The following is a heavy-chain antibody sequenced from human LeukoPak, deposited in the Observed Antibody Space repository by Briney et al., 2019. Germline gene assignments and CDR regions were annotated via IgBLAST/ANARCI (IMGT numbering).Heavy chain of an antibody. CDR1: GFTFSRNG. D-gene: IGHD3-10*01. CDR3: AKAGLWFGELLR. V-gene: IGHV3-23*01. Sequence: GGSLRLSCAASGFTFSRNGMTWVRQAPGKGLEWVSAISGSGGNTYYADSVKGRFTISRDNSKNTLYLQMNSLRAEDTAVYYCAKAGLWFGELLRWGQGTLVTVSS. CDR2: ISGSGGNT. J-gene: IGHJ4*02.